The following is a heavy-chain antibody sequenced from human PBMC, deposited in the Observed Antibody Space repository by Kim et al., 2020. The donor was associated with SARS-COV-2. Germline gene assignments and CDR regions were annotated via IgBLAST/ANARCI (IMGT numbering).Heavy chain of an antibody. J-gene: IGHJ4*02. CDR3: ARARTGSSASSPY. CDR1: GYTFTSYY. V-gene: IGHV1-46*01. D-gene: IGHD2-2*01. CDR2: INPSGGST. Sequence: ASVKVSCKASGYTFTSYYIHWLRQAPGQGLEWMGIINPSGGSTTYPQKFQGRVTMTRDTSTSAVYMELANLRSDDTAVYYFARARTGSSASSPYWGQGPL.